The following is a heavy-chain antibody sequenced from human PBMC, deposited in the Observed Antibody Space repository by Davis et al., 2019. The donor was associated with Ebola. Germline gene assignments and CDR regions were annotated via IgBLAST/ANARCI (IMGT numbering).Heavy chain of an antibody. CDR2: ISGSGGST. V-gene: IGHV3-21*01. Sequence: GGSLRLSCAASGFTFSTYTMTWVRQAPGKGLEWVSAISGSGGSTYYADSVKGRFTISRDNAKNSLYLQMNSLRAEDTAVYYCARSHVLLWFGDRINWFDPWGQGTLVTVSS. D-gene: IGHD3-10*01. CDR1: GFTFSTYT. J-gene: IGHJ5*02. CDR3: ARSHVLLWFGDRINWFDP.